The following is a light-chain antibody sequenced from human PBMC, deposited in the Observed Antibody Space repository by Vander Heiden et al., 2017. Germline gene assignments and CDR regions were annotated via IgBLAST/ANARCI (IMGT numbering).Light chain of an antibody. CDR1: QSISSY. CDR2: AAS. Sequence: DIQMTQSPSSLSASVGVRVTITCRASQSISSYLNWYQQKPGKAPKLLIYAASSLQSGVPSRFSGSGSGTDFTLTINSLQPEDFATYYCQQSYSTPQTFGGGTKVEIK. CDR3: QQSYSTPQT. J-gene: IGKJ4*01. V-gene: IGKV1-39*01.